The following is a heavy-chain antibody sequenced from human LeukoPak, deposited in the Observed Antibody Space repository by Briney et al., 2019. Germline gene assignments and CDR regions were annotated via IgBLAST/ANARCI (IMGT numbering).Heavy chain of an antibody. CDR3: ARGQKYYDSWRGYYRPAFDY. Sequence: ASVKVSCKASGYTFTSYDINWVRQATGQGLEWMGWMNPNSGNTGYAQKFQGRVTMTRNTSISTAYMELSSLRSEDTAVYYCARGQKYYDSWRGYYRPAFDYWGQGTLVTVSS. D-gene: IGHD3-3*01. J-gene: IGHJ4*02. V-gene: IGHV1-8*01. CDR2: MNPNSGNT. CDR1: GYTFTSYD.